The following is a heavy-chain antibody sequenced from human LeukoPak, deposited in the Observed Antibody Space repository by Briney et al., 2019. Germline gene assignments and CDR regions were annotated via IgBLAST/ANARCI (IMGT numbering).Heavy chain of an antibody. V-gene: IGHV4-59*12. CDR1: GGSISSYY. CDR2: IYYSGST. D-gene: IGHD2-15*01. CDR3: ARGYCSGGSCADYYFDY. J-gene: IGHJ4*02. Sequence: SETLSLTCTVSGGSISSYYWSWIRQPPGKGLEWIGYIYYSGSTNYNPSLKSRVTISVDTSKNQFSLKLSSVTAADTAVYYCARGYCSGGSCADYYFDYWGQGTLVTVSS.